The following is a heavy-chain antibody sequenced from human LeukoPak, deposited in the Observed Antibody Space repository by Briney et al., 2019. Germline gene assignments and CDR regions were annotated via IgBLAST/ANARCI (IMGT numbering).Heavy chain of an antibody. D-gene: IGHD4-17*01. Sequence: GSSVKVTVKASGGTFSKYAMNGVRQAPGQGLEWMGRIIPILGIANYAQKFQGRVTITADKSTSTAYMELSSLRSEDTAVYYCARDLSGATVTLFDYGGQGTRITVSS. V-gene: IGHV1-69*04. CDR3: ARDLSGATVTLFDY. J-gene: IGHJ4*02. CDR2: IIPILGIA. CDR1: GGTFSKYA.